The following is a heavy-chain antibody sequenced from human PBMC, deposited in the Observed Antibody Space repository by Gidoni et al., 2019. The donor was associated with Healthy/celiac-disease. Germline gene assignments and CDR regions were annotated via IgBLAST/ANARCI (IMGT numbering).Heavy chain of an antibody. Sequence: QVQLVESGGGVVQPGRSLRLSCAASGFTFSSYGMPWVRPAPGKGLEWVAVIWYDGSNKYYADSVKGRFTISRDNSKNTLYLQMNSLRAEDTAVYYCARDAYSMTMQDYWGQGTLVTVSS. CDR2: IWYDGSNK. D-gene: IGHD3-10*01. J-gene: IGHJ4*02. CDR1: GFTFSSYG. CDR3: ARDAYSMTMQDY. V-gene: IGHV3-33*01.